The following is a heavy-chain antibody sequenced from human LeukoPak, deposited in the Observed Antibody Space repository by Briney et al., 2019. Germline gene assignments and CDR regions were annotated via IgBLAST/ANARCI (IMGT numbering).Heavy chain of an antibody. CDR3: AREIRSYGSGSYYNRGYYYYYGMDV. D-gene: IGHD3-10*01. J-gene: IGHJ6*04. Sequence: SETLSLTCAVYGGSFSGYYWSWIRQPPGKGLEWIGEINHSGSTNYNPSLKSRVTISVDTSKNQFSLKLSSETAADTAVYYCAREIRSYGSGSYYNRGYYYYYGMDVWGKGTTVTVSS. CDR2: INHSGST. CDR1: GGSFSGYY. V-gene: IGHV4-34*01.